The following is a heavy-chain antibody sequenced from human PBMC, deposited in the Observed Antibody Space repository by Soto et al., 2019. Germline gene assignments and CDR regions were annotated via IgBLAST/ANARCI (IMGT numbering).Heavy chain of an antibody. CDR2: ISAYNGNT. D-gene: IGHD1-26*01. J-gene: IGHJ4*02. CDR1: GYTFTSYG. CDR3: ARDVRGGNFDY. Sequence: ASVKVSXKASGYTFTSYGISWVRQAPGQGLEWMGWISAYNGNTNYAQKLQGRVTMTTDTSTSTAYMGLRSLRSDDTAVYYCARDVRGGNFDYWGQGTLVTVSS. V-gene: IGHV1-18*01.